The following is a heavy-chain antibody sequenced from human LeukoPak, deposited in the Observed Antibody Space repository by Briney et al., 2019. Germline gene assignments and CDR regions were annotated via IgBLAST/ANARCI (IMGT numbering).Heavy chain of an antibody. CDR3: ATPGITMIVGRSAFDI. CDR1: GYTLTELS. D-gene: IGHD3-22*01. Sequence: ASVKVSCKVSGYTLTELSMHWVRQAPGKGLEWMGGFDPEDGETIYAQKFQGRVTMTEDTSTDTAYMELSSLRSEDTAVYYCATPGITMIVGRSAFDIWGQGTMVTVSS. V-gene: IGHV1-24*01. J-gene: IGHJ3*02. CDR2: FDPEDGET.